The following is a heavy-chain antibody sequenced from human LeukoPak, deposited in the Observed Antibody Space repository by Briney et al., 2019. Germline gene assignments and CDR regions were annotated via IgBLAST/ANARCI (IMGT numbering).Heavy chain of an antibody. J-gene: IGHJ4*02. CDR1: GGSISRYY. CDR2: IYYSGST. V-gene: IGHV4-59*01. D-gene: IGHD3-22*01. Sequence: PSETLSLTCTVSGGSISRYYWSWIRQPPGKGLEWIGYIYYSGSTNYNPSLKSRVTISVDTSKNQFSLKLSSVTAADTAVYYCAREAYYYDSSGYAPVFDYWGQGTLVTVSS. CDR3: AREAYYYDSSGYAPVFDY.